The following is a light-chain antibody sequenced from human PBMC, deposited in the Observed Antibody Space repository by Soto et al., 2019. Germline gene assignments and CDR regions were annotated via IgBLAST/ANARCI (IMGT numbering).Light chain of an antibody. V-gene: IGLV2-14*01. CDR1: SSNVGDYTY. CDR3: SSYTSSSFGV. Sequence: QSALTQPASVSGSPGQSITISCTGTSSNVGDYTYVSWYQQHPGKAPKLMIYDVRDRPSGVSDRFSGSKSGNTASLTISGLQAEDEADYYCSSYTSSSFGVFGTGTKLTVL. J-gene: IGLJ1*01. CDR2: DVR.